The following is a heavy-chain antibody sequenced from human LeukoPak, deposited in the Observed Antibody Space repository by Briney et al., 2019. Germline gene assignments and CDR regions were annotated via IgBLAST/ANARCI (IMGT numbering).Heavy chain of an antibody. D-gene: IGHD1-26*01. CDR2: IGTAGDT. CDR1: GFTFSSYD. J-gene: IGHJ6*03. Sequence: GGSLRLSCAASGFTFSSYDMHWVRQATGKGLEWVSAIGTAGDTYYPGSVKGRFTISRENAKNSLYLQMNSLRAGDTAVYYCARGGTTGYYYMDVWGKGTTVTFSS. CDR3: ARGGTTGYYYMDV. V-gene: IGHV3-13*01.